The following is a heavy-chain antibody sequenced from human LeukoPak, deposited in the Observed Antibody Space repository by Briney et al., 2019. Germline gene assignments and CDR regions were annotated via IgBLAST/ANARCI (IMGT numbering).Heavy chain of an antibody. J-gene: IGHJ4*02. CDR1: EFTFSTYW. V-gene: IGHV3-7*03. CDR3: ARSSGIGTTDY. Sequence: QPGGSLRLSCVASEFTFSTYWMSWVRQAPGKGLEWVANINYDGGQTYYVDSVRGRFTISRDNAKNSLYLQMNSLRVEDTAVYYCARSSGIGTTDYWGQGTLVIVSS. D-gene: IGHD1-1*01. CDR2: INYDGGQT.